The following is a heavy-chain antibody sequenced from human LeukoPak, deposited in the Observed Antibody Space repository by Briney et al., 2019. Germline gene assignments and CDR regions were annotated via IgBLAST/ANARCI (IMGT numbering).Heavy chain of an antibody. CDR2: IYYTGST. V-gene: IGHV4-59*01. CDR1: GGSISSYY. D-gene: IGHD1-14*01. J-gene: IGHJ4*03. CDR3: AKVSTAGVDT. Sequence: SETLSLTCTVSGGSISSYYWSWIRQSPGKGLEWIGYIYYTGSTNYNPSLKSRVTISVDTSKNHFSLKLTSVTAAATALYYCAKVSTAGVDTWGHRTLVTVSS.